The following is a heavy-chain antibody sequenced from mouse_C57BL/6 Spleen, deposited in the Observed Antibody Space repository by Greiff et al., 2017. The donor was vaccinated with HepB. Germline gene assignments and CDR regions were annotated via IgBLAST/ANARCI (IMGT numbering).Heavy chain of an antibody. CDR1: GYTFTSYW. J-gene: IGHJ1*03. D-gene: IGHD1-1*01. Sequence: VQLQQPGTELVKPGASVKLSCKASGYTFTSYWMHWVKQRPGQGLEWIGNINPSNGGTNYNEKFKSKATLTVDKSSSTAYMQLSSLTSEESAVYSCASRYGSSSGSYFDVWGTGTTVTVSS. CDR2: INPSNGGT. CDR3: ASRYGSSSGSYFDV. V-gene: IGHV1-53*01.